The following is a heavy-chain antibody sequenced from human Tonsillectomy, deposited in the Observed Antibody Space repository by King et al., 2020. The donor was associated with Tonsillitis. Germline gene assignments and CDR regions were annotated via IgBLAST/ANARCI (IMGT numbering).Heavy chain of an antibody. CDR1: GFSLSTSGMC. V-gene: IGHV2-70*01. CDR2: IDWDDDK. CDR3: ARGAHDSGSYYSDY. Sequence: VTLKESGPALVKPTQTLTLTCTFSGFSLSTSGMCVSWIRQPPGKALEWLALIDWDDDKYYSTSLKTRLTISKDTSKNQVVLTMTNMHPVDTATYYCARGAHDSGSYYSDYWGQGTLVTVSS. J-gene: IGHJ4*02. D-gene: IGHD1-26*01.